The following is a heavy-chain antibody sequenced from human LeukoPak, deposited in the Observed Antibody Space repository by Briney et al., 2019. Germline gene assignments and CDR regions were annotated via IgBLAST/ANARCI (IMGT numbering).Heavy chain of an antibody. Sequence: GGSLRLSCEVSGFIFRSYAMHWVRQAPGKGLEWVAVISSDGSKKDYADSVKGRFTISRDNSKNTLYLQMNSLRAEDTAVYYCARGAHKRDDYGGFFDYWGQGTLVTVSS. CDR1: GFIFRSYA. D-gene: IGHD4-23*01. CDR2: ISSDGSKK. CDR3: ARGAHKRDDYGGFFDY. V-gene: IGHV3-30*04. J-gene: IGHJ4*02.